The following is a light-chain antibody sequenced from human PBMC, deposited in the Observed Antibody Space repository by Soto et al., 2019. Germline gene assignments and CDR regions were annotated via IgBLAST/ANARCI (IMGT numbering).Light chain of an antibody. V-gene: IGLV1-47*01. Sequence: QAVVTQPPSASGTPGQRVTISCSGSRSNIGSNYVYWYQQLPGTAPKLLIYRNNQRPSGVPDRFSGSKSGTSASLAISGLRSEDEAHYYCAAWDDSLSGPVFGGGTKLTVL. CDR2: RNN. J-gene: IGLJ2*01. CDR1: RSNIGSNY. CDR3: AAWDDSLSGPV.